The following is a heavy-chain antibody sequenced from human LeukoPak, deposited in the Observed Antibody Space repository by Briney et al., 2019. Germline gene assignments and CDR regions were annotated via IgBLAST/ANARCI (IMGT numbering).Heavy chain of an antibody. J-gene: IGHJ4*02. CDR2: INPNSGGT. CDR3: ARDSGCSGGSCYSGVFDY. CDR1: GYTFTSYG. Sequence: ASVKVSCKASGYTFTSYGISWVRQAPGQGLEWMGWINPNSGGTNYAQKFQGRVTMTRDTSISTAYMELSRLRSDDTAVYYCARDSGCSGGSCYSGVFDYWGQGTLVTVSS. D-gene: IGHD2-15*01. V-gene: IGHV1-2*02.